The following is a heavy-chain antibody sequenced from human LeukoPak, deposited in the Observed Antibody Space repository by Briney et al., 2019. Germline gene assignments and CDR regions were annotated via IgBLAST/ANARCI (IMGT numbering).Heavy chain of an antibody. D-gene: IGHD3-3*01. J-gene: IGHJ5*02. CDR2: ISSSGSTI. CDR3: ARGLNYDFWSGYDFNWFDP. Sequence: PGGSLRLSCAASGFTFSSYEMNWVRLAPGKGLECVSYISSSGSTIYYADSVKGRFTISRDNAKSSLYLQMNSLRAEDTAVYYCARGLNYDFWSGYDFNWFDPWGQGTLVTVSS. V-gene: IGHV3-48*03. CDR1: GFTFSSYE.